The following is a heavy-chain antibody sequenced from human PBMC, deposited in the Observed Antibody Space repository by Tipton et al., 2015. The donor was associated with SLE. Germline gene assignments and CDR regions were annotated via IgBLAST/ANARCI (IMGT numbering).Heavy chain of an antibody. Sequence: TLSLTCTVSGGSISSSSYYWGWIRQPPGKGLEWIGYIYYSGSTNYNPSLKSRVTISVDTSKNQFSLKLSSVTAADTAVYYCARDLGITGTTPRGMDVWGQGTTVTVS. V-gene: IGHV4-61*01. CDR3: ARDLGITGTTPRGMDV. J-gene: IGHJ6*02. CDR2: IYYSGST. CDR1: GGSISSSSYY. D-gene: IGHD1-20*01.